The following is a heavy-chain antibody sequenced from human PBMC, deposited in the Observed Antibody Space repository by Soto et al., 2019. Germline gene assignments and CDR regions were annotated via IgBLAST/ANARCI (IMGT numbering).Heavy chain of an antibody. CDR1: GGTFSSNA. D-gene: IGHD1-26*01. Sequence: ASVKVSCKASGGTFSSNAISWVRQAPGQGLEWMGGIIPIFGTANYAQKFQGRVTITADESTSTAFMELSSLRSEDTAVYYCARGTRGSYYHFQSLDYWSQGTLVTVSS. V-gene: IGHV1-69*13. J-gene: IGHJ4*02. CDR3: ARGTRGSYYHFQSLDY. CDR2: IIPIFGTA.